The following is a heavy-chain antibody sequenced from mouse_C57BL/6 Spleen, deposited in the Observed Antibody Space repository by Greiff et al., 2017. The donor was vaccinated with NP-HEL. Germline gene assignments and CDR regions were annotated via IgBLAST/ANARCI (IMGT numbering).Heavy chain of an antibody. D-gene: IGHD2-4*01. J-gene: IGHJ4*01. Sequence: QVQLQQSGAELARPGASVKLSCKASGYTFTSYGISWVKQRTGQGLEWIGEIYPRSGNTYYNEKFKGKATLTADKSSSTAYMELRSLTSEDSAVYFCARRGGYDYDYYAMGYWGQGTSVTVSS. CDR1: GYTFTSYG. CDR2: IYPRSGNT. CDR3: ARRGGYDYDYYAMGY. V-gene: IGHV1-81*01.